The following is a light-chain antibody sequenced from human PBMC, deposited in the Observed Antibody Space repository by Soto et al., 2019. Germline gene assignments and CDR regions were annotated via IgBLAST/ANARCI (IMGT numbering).Light chain of an antibody. CDR1: SSNVGNNA. V-gene: IGLV1-36*01. J-gene: IGLJ2*01. CDR3: AAWDDSLNVPV. CDR2: YDD. Sequence: QSVLTQPPSVSEAPRQRVTISCSGSSSNVGNNAVNWYQQLPGKAPKLLIYYDDLLPSGVSDRFSGSKSVTSASLAISGLQSEDEADYYCAAWDDSLNVPVFGGGTKLTVL.